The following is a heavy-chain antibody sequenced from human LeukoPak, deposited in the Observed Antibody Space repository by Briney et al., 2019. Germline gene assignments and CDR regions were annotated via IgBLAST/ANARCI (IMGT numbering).Heavy chain of an antibody. CDR3: ARGVWVVRGVIGDAFDI. J-gene: IGHJ3*02. CDR2: ISSNGGST. V-gene: IGHV3-64D*06. D-gene: IGHD3-10*01. Sequence: PGGSLRLSCSASGFTFSSYAMHWVRQAPGKGLEYVSAISSNGGSTYYADSVKGRFTISRDNSKNTLYLQMSSLRAEDTAVYYCARGVWVVRGVIGDAFDIWGQGTLVTVSS. CDR1: GFTFSSYA.